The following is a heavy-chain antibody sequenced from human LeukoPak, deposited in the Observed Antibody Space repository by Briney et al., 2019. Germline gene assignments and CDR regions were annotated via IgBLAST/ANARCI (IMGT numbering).Heavy chain of an antibody. CDR1: GFTFSSYG. J-gene: IGHJ6*03. Sequence: PGGSLRLSCAASGFTFSSYGMHWVRQAPGKGLEWVAFIRYDGSNKYYADSVKGRFTISRDNSKNTLYLQMNSLRAEDTAVYYCAKDTSIRNADYYYYYMDVWGKGTTVTVSS. V-gene: IGHV3-30*02. D-gene: IGHD6-6*01. CDR2: IRYDGSNK. CDR3: AKDTSIRNADYYYYYMDV.